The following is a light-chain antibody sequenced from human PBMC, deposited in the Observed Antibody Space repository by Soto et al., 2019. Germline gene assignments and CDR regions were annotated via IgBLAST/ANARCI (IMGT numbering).Light chain of an antibody. CDR2: EVS. J-gene: IGLJ3*02. CDR1: SSDVGGYNY. CDR3: SSYTSSSTRV. Sequence: QSVLTQPASVSGSPGQSSTISCTGTSSDVGGYNYVSWYQQHPGKAPKLMIYEVSNRPSGVSNRFSGSKSGNTAYLTISGLQAEAEADYYCSSYTSSSTRVFGGGTKLTVL. V-gene: IGLV2-14*01.